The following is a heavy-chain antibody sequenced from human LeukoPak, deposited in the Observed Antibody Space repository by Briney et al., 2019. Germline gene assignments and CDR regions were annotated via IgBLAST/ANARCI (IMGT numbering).Heavy chain of an antibody. V-gene: IGHV4-30-2*01. D-gene: IGHD3-22*01. J-gene: IGHJ4*02. Sequence: PSETLSLTCAVSGGFISSGGYSWSWIRQPPGKGLEWIGYIYHSGSTYYNPSLKSRVTISVDRSKNQFSLKLSSVTAADTAVYYCASHYYYDSSGYVEPYFDYWGQGTLVTVSS. CDR1: GGFISSGGYS. CDR2: IYHSGST. CDR3: ASHYYYDSSGYVEPYFDY.